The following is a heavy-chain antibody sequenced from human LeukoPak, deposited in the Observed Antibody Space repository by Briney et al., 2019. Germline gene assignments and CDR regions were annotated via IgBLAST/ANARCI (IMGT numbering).Heavy chain of an antibody. D-gene: IGHD4-17*01. V-gene: IGHV3-30*04. CDR2: ISCDGSNK. CDR3: ARGTVTTLFDY. J-gene: IGHJ4*02. Sequence: GGSLRLSCAASGFTFSSYAMHWVRQAPGKGLEWVAVISCDGSNKYYADSVKGRFTISRDNSKNTLYLQMNSLRAEDTAVYYCARGTVTTLFDYWGQGTLVTVSS. CDR1: GFTFSSYA.